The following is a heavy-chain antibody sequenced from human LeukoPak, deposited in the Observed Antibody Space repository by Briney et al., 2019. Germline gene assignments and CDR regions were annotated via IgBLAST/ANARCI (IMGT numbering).Heavy chain of an antibody. V-gene: IGHV1-69*05. CDR2: IIPIFCTA. CDR1: GGTFSSYA. D-gene: IGHD3-22*01. J-gene: IGHJ4*02. Sequence: ASVKVSCKASGGTFSSYAISWVRQAPGQGLEWMGGIIPIFCTANYAQKFQGRVTITTDESTSTAYMELSSLRSEDTAVYYCARDWYDSSGYYPSEWGQGTLVTVSS. CDR3: ARDWYDSSGYYPSE.